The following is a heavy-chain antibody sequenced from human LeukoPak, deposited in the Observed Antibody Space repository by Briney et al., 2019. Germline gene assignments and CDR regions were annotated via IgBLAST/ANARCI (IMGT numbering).Heavy chain of an antibody. V-gene: IGHV3-7*01. D-gene: IGHD5-18*01. CDR2: IKEDGSEK. CDR1: GFTFSSYW. CDR3: ASGIISNGWNRRFGFDY. J-gene: IGHJ4*02. Sequence: GGSLRLSCAASGFTFSSYWMSWVRQAPGKGLEWVANIKEDGSEKYYVDSVKGRFTISRDNARNSLYLQMNSLRAEDTAVYYCASGIISNGWNRRFGFDYWGQGTLVTVSS.